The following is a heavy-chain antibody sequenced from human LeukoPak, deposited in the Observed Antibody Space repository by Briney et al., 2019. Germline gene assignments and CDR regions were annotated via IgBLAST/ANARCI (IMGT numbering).Heavy chain of an antibody. V-gene: IGHV3-21*01. CDR1: GFTFSSYS. J-gene: IGHJ3*01. CDR3: VSGVSIWLGNAFDF. D-gene: IGHD3-10*01. CDR2: ISSSSSYI. Sequence: GGSLRLSCAASGFTFSSYSMNWVRQAPGKGLEWVSSISSSSSYIYYADSVKGRFTIPRDNAKNSLYLQMNSLRAEDTAVYYCVSGVSIWLGNAFDFWGQGTMVTVSS.